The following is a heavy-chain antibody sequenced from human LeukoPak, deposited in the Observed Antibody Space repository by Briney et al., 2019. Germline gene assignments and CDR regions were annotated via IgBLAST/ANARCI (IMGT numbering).Heavy chain of an antibody. Sequence: SETLSLTCAVYGGSFSGYYWSWIRQPPGKGLEWIGEINHSGSTNYNPSLKSRVTISVDTSKNQFSLKLSSVTAADTAVYYCARQGYGYNFDYWGQGTLVTVSS. V-gene: IGHV4-34*01. CDR1: GGSFSGYY. D-gene: IGHD5-24*01. J-gene: IGHJ4*02. CDR2: INHSGST. CDR3: ARQGYGYNFDY.